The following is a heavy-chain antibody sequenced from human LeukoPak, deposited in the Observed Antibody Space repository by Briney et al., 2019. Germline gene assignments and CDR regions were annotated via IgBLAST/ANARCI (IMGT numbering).Heavy chain of an antibody. V-gene: IGHV1-58*01. D-gene: IGHD3-22*01. CDR2: IVVGSGNT. Sequence: ASVSVSCKASGFTFTSSAVQWVRQARGQRLEWIGWIVVGSGNTNYAQKFQERVTITRDMSTSTAYMELSSLRSEDTAVYYCAASPDYYDSSGYSYYFDYWGQGTLVTVSS. CDR3: AASPDYYDSSGYSYYFDY. J-gene: IGHJ4*02. CDR1: GFTFTSSA.